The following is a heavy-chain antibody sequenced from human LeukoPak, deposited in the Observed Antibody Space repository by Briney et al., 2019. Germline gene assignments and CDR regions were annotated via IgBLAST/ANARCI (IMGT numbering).Heavy chain of an antibody. Sequence: PGGSLRLSCAASGFTFSDYYMSWIRQAPGKGLEWVSYISSSGSTIYYADSVKGRFTISRDDAKNSLYLQMNSLRAEDTAVYYCARISTVTTNYMDVWGKGTTVTISS. D-gene: IGHD4-17*01. J-gene: IGHJ6*03. V-gene: IGHV3-11*01. CDR1: GFTFSDYY. CDR3: ARISTVTTNYMDV. CDR2: ISSSGSTI.